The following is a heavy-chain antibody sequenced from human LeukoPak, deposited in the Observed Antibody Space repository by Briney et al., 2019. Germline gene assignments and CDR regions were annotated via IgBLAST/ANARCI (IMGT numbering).Heavy chain of an antibody. V-gene: IGHV4-34*01. D-gene: IGHD4/OR15-4a*01. Sequence: SETLSLTCAVSGTSFSSYYWSWIRQPPGKGLEWIGEVNHSGYTNDNPSLKSRVTISVDTSKNQFSLRLRSVTAADTAVYFCARMTMGHDFWGQGTLVTVSS. J-gene: IGHJ4*02. CDR2: VNHSGYT. CDR3: ARMTMGHDF. CDR1: GTSFSSYY.